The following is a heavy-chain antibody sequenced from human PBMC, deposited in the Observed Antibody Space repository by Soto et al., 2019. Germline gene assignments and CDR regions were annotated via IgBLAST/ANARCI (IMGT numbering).Heavy chain of an antibody. Sequence: QVQLVQSGAEVKKPGASVKVSCRASGYTFTGYYMHWVRQAPGQGLEWMGWINPNSGGTNYAQNFQGWVTMTRDTSISTAYMELSILGSDDTAVYYCARTHCSSTRCYVGSWDYWGQGTLVTVSS. D-gene: IGHD2-2*01. CDR3: ARTHCSSTRCYVGSWDY. CDR2: INPNSGGT. J-gene: IGHJ4*02. CDR1: GYTFTGYY. V-gene: IGHV1-2*04.